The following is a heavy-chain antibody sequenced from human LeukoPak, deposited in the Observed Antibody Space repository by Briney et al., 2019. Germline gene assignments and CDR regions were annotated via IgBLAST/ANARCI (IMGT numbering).Heavy chain of an antibody. CDR1: GFTFSSYA. V-gene: IGHV3-23*01. Sequence: GGSLRLSCAASGFTFSSYAMNWVRQAPGKGLEWVSGISSSGTTYYTDSVKGRFSISRDNSKNTLYLQMNSLRAEDTAVYYCAKDGSSSWYYYFDYWGQGILVIVSS. J-gene: IGHJ4*02. CDR3: AKDGSSSWYYYFDY. D-gene: IGHD6-13*01. CDR2: ISSSGTT.